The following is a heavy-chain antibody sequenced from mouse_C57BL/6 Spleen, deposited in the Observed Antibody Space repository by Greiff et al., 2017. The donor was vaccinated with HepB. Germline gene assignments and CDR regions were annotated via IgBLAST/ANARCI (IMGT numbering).Heavy chain of an antibody. J-gene: IGHJ4*01. Sequence: VQLQQSGPELVKPGASVKISCKASGYAFSSSWMNWVKQRPGKGLEWIGRIYPGDGDTNYNGKFKGKATLTADKSSSTAYMQLSSLTSEDSAVYFCARSGYDYDDYYAMDYWGQGTSVTVSS. D-gene: IGHD2-4*01. CDR3: ARSGYDYDDYYAMDY. CDR2: IYPGDGDT. V-gene: IGHV1-82*01. CDR1: GYAFSSSW.